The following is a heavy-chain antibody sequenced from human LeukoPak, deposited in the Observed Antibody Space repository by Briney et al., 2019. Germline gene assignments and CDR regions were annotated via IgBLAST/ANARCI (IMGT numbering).Heavy chain of an antibody. Sequence: GRSLRLSCAASGFTFSSYGMHWVRQAPGKGLEWVAVISYDGSNKYYADSVKGRFTISRDNSKNTPYLQMNSLRAEDTAVYYCAKDLAYCGGDCSTHWGQGTLVTVSS. CDR3: AKDLAYCGGDCSTH. D-gene: IGHD2-21*02. J-gene: IGHJ4*02. V-gene: IGHV3-30*18. CDR2: ISYDGSNK. CDR1: GFTFSSYG.